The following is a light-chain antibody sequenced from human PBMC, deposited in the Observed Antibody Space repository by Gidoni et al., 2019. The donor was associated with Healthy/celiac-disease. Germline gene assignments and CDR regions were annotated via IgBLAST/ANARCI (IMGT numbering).Light chain of an antibody. CDR2: KSS. CDR3: QQYNSYLIT. J-gene: IGKJ5*01. CDR1: QSISSW. V-gene: IGKV1-5*03. Sequence: IHMTQSPSTLSASVGDTVTITCRASQSISSWLAWYQQKPGKAPKLLIYKSSSLESGVPSRFSGSVSGTEFTLTISSLQPDDFATYYCQQYNSYLITFGQGTRLEIK.